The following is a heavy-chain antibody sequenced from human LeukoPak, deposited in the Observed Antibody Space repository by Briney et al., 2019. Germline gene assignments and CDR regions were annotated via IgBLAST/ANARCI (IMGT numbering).Heavy chain of an antibody. V-gene: IGHV4-39*01. Sequence: SETLSLTCTVSGGSISSSSYYWGWIRQPPGKGLEWIGSIYYSGSTYYNPSLKSRVTISVDTSKNQFSLKLSSVTAADTAVYYCARQPRGYSYGSAFSDYWGQGTLVTVSS. CDR2: IYYSGST. J-gene: IGHJ4*02. CDR3: ARQPRGYSYGSAFSDY. D-gene: IGHD5-18*01. CDR1: GGSISSSSYY.